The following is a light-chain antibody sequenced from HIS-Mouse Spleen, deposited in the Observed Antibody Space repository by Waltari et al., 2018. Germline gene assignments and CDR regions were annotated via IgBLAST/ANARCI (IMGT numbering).Light chain of an antibody. CDR3: CSYAGSSTSWV. Sequence: QSALTQPASVFGSPGQSINISCTGTRHDVGTYYLVSLYQQHPCNAPKLLIYDGSKRPSGVSNRFSGSQSGNTASLTISGLQAEDEADYYCCSYAGSSTSWVFGGGTKLTVL. V-gene: IGLV2-23*01. CDR1: RHDVGTYYL. J-gene: IGLJ3*02. CDR2: DGS.